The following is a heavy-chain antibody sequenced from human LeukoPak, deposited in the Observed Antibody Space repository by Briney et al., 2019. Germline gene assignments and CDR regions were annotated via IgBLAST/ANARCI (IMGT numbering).Heavy chain of an antibody. CDR2: INPSGGST. Sequence: GASVKVSCKASGYTFTSYYMHWVRQAPGQGLEWMGLINPSGGSTRYAQEFQGRVTVTRDTSTSTLYMEVSSLRSQDTAVYYCAGWSYYDSSGYFVGAFDIWGQGTMVTVSS. CDR1: GYTFTSYY. V-gene: IGHV1-46*01. J-gene: IGHJ3*02. CDR3: AGWSYYDSSGYFVGAFDI. D-gene: IGHD3-22*01.